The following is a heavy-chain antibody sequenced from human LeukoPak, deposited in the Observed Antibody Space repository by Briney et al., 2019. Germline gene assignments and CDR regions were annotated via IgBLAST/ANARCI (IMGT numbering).Heavy chain of an antibody. CDR3: ASDPRRDGYGDAFYS. CDR2: IYYSGST. J-gene: IGHJ3*02. Sequence: SETLSLTCTVSGGSISSYYWSWIRQPPGKGLEWIGYIYYSGSTNYNPSLKSRVTISVDTSKNQFSLKLSSVTAADTAVYYCASDPRRDGYGDAFYSRGQRAIVT. V-gene: IGHV4-59*01. CDR1: GGSISSYY. D-gene: IGHD5-24*01.